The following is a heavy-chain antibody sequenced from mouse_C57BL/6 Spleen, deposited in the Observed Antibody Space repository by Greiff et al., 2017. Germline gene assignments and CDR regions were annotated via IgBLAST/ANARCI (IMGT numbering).Heavy chain of an antibody. D-gene: IGHD1-1*01. J-gene: IGHJ2*01. Sequence: VQLQQSGAELVRPGASVTLSCKASGYTFTDYEMHWVKQTPVHGLEWIGAIDPETGGTAYNQKFKGKAILTADKSSSTAYMELRSLTSEDSAVHYCTKWDYYGSLGYWGQGTTLTVSS. CDR2: IDPETGGT. V-gene: IGHV1-15*01. CDR3: TKWDYYGSLGY. CDR1: GYTFTDYE.